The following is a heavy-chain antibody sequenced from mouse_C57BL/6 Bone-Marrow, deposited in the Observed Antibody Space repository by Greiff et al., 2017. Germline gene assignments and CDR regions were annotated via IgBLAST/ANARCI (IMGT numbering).Heavy chain of an antibody. Sequence: QVQLQQSGAELVKPGASVKMSCKASGYTFTSHWITWVKQRPGQGLEWIGDIYPGSGSTNYNEKFKSKATLTVDTSSSTAYMQLSSLTSEDSAVYYCARSDLGFYAMDYWGQGTSVTVSS. V-gene: IGHV1-55*01. CDR3: ARSDLGFYAMDY. CDR2: IYPGSGST. CDR1: GYTFTSHW. J-gene: IGHJ4*01.